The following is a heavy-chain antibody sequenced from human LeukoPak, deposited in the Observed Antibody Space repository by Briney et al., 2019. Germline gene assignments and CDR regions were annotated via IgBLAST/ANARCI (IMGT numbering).Heavy chain of an antibody. D-gene: IGHD3-22*01. Sequence: PGGSLRLSCAASGFTLSSYAMHWVRQAPGKGLEYVSAISSNGGSTYYANSVKGRFTISRDNSKNTLYLQMGSLRAEDMAVYYCASGKKWLPVYWGQGTLVTVSS. CDR2: ISSNGGST. J-gene: IGHJ4*02. V-gene: IGHV3-64*01. CDR3: ASGKKWLPVY. CDR1: GFTLSSYA.